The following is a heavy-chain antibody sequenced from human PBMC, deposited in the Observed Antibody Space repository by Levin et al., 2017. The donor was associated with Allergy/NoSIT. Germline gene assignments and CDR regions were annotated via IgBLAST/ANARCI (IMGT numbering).Heavy chain of an antibody. J-gene: IGHJ4*02. V-gene: IGHV3-21*01. CDR2: ISSSSSYI. CDR1: GFTFSSYS. Sequence: ESLKISCAASGFTFSSYSMNWVRQAPGKGLEWVSSISSSSSYIYYADSVKGRFTISRDNAKNSLYLQMNSLRAEDTAVYYCARGGPRDFWGQGTLVTVSS. CDR3: ARGGPRDF. D-gene: IGHD3-16*01.